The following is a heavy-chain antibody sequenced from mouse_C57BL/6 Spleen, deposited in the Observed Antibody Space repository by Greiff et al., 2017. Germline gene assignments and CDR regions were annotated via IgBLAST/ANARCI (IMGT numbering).Heavy chain of an antibody. CDR1: GFSLTSYG. Sequence: VQLQQSGPGLVQPSQCLSISCTVSGFSLTSYGVHWVRQSPGKGLEWLGVIWSGGSTDNNAAFISRLSISKDNSKSQVFLKMNSLQADDTAIYYCARIIYYDGMDYWGQGTSVTVSS. CDR3: ARIIYYDGMDY. V-gene: IGHV2-2*01. CDR2: IWSGGST. D-gene: IGHD1-1*01. J-gene: IGHJ4*01.